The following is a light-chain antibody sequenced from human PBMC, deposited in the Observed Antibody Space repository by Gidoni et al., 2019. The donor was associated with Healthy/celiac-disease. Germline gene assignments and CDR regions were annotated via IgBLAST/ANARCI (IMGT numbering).Light chain of an antibody. J-gene: IGLJ3*02. CDR1: ISNIGAGYD. V-gene: IGLV1-40*01. CDR2: GNS. CDR3: QSYDSSLSGFV. Sequence: QSVLTQPPSVSGAPGQRVTISCTGSISNIGAGYDVHWYQQLPGTAPKLLIYGNSNRSSGVPDRFSGSKSGTSASLAITGLQAEDEADYYCQSYDSSLSGFVFGGGTKLTVL.